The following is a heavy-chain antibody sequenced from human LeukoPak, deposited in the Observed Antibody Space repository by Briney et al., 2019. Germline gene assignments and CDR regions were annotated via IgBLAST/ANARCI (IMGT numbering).Heavy chain of an antibody. CDR2: INPNSGGT. CDR3: ARADRLHGGPYLIGP. Sequence: ASVKVSCKASGYSFTDYYMHWVRQAPGQGLEWMGWINPNSGGTSAAQKFQGRVTMTRDTSITTVYMEVSWLTSDDTAIYYCARADRLHGGPYLIGPWGQGTLVTVSS. D-gene: IGHD2-21*01. J-gene: IGHJ5*02. CDR1: GYSFTDYY. V-gene: IGHV1-2*02.